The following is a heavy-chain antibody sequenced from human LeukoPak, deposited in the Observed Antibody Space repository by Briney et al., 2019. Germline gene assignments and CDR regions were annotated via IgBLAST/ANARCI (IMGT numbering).Heavy chain of an antibody. CDR1: GGSFSGYY. D-gene: IGHD6-6*01. Sequence: PSETLSLTCAVYGGSFSGYYWSWIRQPPGKGLEWIGEINHSGSTNYNPSLKSRVTISVDTSKNQFSLKLSSVTAADTAVYSCARLSWGIAARLDAFDIWGQGTMVTVSS. CDR3: ARLSWGIAARLDAFDI. J-gene: IGHJ3*02. V-gene: IGHV4-34*01. CDR2: INHSGST.